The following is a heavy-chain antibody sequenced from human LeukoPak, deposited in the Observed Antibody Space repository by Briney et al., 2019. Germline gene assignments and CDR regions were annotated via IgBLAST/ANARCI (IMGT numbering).Heavy chain of an antibody. CDR3: ARGRYCSGGSCHYFDY. CDR2: IKQDGSEK. V-gene: IGHV3-7*01. CDR1: GFTFNSYW. J-gene: IGHJ4*02. D-gene: IGHD2-15*01. Sequence: PGGSLRLSCAVSGFTFNSYWMSWVRQAPGKGLEWVANIKQDGSEKFYVDSVKGRFTISRDNARNSLYLQMTSLRADDTAVYYCARGRYCSGGSCHYFDYWGQGTLVTVSS.